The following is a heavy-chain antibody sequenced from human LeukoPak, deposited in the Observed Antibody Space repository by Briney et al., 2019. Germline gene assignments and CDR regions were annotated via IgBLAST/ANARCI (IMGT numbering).Heavy chain of an antibody. Sequence: SETLSLTCTVSGGSITNYDWSWVRQPAGKGLEWIGRIYTSGSTNYNPSLKSRVTISVDTSKNQFSLKLSSVTAADTAVYYCARSEYSSPYYYYYMDVWGKGTTVTVSS. CDR1: GGSITNYD. J-gene: IGHJ6*03. D-gene: IGHD6-6*01. V-gene: IGHV4-4*07. CDR3: ARSEYSSPYYYYYMDV. CDR2: IYTSGST.